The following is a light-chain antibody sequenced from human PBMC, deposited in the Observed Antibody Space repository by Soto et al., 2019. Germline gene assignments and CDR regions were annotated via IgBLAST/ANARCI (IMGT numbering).Light chain of an antibody. CDR1: QSVTSS. Sequence: EIVLTQSPDTLSLSSGERATLSCRASQSVTSSLAWYQQKPGQAPTLLINDASNRATGIPAWFSCSGSGTDFTSTMSSVEAEDFAVYYWQQGTNWPTFGQGTKVEIK. V-gene: IGKV3-11*01. J-gene: IGKJ2*01. CDR3: QQGTNWPT. CDR2: DAS.